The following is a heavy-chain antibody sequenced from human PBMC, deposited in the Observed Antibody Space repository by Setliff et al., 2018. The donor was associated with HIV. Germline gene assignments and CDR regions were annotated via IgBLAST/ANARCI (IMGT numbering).Heavy chain of an antibody. Sequence: SETLSLTCAVYGGSFSGYSWTWIRQPPGKGPEWIGEINHSGSTKYNPSLKNRVTMSVDTSKNQFSLRVTSVTAADSSIFYCARKSRYSDTSGYFKHYIYYYLDVWGKGTTVTVSS. D-gene: IGHD3-22*01. CDR1: GGSFSGYS. CDR3: ARKSRYSDTSGYFKHYIYYYLDV. CDR2: INHSGST. V-gene: IGHV4-34*01. J-gene: IGHJ6*03.